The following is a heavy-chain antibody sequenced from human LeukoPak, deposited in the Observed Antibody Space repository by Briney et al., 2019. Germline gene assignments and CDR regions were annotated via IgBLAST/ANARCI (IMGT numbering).Heavy chain of an antibody. Sequence: GSLRLCCAASGFTFSTYFMHWVRQAPGKGLEWVADISSDGSHTYYVASVKGRFTISKDNSKNTLYLQMDRLRAEDTAVYFCARERQDTIIHSGAFDIWGQGTMVTVSS. D-gene: IGHD3-10*01. J-gene: IGHJ3*02. CDR3: ARERQDTIIHSGAFDI. CDR2: ISSDGSHT. V-gene: IGHV3-30-3*01. CDR1: GFTFSTYF.